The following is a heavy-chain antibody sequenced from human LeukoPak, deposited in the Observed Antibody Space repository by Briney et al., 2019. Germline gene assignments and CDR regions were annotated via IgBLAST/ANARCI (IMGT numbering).Heavy chain of an antibody. D-gene: IGHD6-6*01. CDR2: INDSGRI. CDR1: GGSFSGYY. J-gene: IGHJ4*02. CDR3: ARGLSGQQFVWPLAYFDS. Sequence: SETLSLTCAVYGGSFSGYYWTWIRQPPGKGLEWIGEINDSGRINYNPSLRSRITMSLDTSKNQFSLTLSSVTAADTAVYYCARGLSGQQFVWPLAYFDSWGQGTLVTVSS. V-gene: IGHV4-34*01.